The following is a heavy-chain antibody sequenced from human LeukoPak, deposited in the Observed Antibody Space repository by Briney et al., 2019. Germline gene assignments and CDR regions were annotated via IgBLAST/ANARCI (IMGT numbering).Heavy chain of an antibody. Sequence: GGSLRLSCAASGFTFSSYWMPWVRQAPGKGLVWVSRINSDGSSTSYADSVKGRFTISRDNAKDTLYLQMNSLRAEDTAVYYCAKRAGYCTNGVCYINWFDPWGQGTLVTVSS. CDR3: AKRAGYCTNGVCYINWFDP. V-gene: IGHV3-74*01. D-gene: IGHD2-8*01. J-gene: IGHJ5*02. CDR2: INSDGSST. CDR1: GFTFSSYW.